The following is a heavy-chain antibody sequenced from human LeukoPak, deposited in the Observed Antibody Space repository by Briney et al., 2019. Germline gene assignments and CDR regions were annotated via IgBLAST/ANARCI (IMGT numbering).Heavy chain of an antibody. Sequence: SETLSLTCSVSRGSLGREFWTWIRQSPGKRLEWIGYIYDIVTTNYNPSLKSRVSIFVDTSTNQFFLNLTSVTAADTAIDYCSKLYGSGPRGAFDIWGQGTLVAVSS. CDR3: SKLYGSGPRGAFDI. V-gene: IGHV4-59*08. J-gene: IGHJ3*02. CDR2: IYDIVTT. D-gene: IGHD3-10*01. CDR1: RGSLGREF.